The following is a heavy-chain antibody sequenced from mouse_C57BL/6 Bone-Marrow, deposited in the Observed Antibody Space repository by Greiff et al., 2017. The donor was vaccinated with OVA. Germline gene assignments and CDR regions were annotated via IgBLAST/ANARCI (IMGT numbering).Heavy chain of an antibody. CDR2: IYPGDGDT. CDR1: GYAFSSSW. CDR3: ARGAVVATDY. V-gene: IGHV1-82*01. D-gene: IGHD1-1*01. Sequence: QVQLQQSGPELVKPGASVKLSCKASGYAFSSSWMNWVKPRPGKGLEWIGRIYPGDGDTNYNGKFKGKATLTADKSSSTAYMQLSSLTSEDSAVYFCARGAVVATDYWGQGTTLTVSS. J-gene: IGHJ2*01.